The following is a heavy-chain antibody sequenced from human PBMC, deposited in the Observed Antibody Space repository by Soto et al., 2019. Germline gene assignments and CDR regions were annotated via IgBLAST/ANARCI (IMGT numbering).Heavy chain of an antibody. Sequence: GASVKVSCKASGYTFTGYYMHWVRQPPGQGLEWMGWINPNSGGTNYAQKFQGWVTMTRDTSISTAYMELSRLRSDDTAVYYCARAQYSSGWYDYWGQGTLVTLSS. J-gene: IGHJ4*02. CDR1: GYTFTGYY. V-gene: IGHV1-2*04. CDR2: INPNSGGT. D-gene: IGHD6-19*01. CDR3: ARAQYSSGWYDY.